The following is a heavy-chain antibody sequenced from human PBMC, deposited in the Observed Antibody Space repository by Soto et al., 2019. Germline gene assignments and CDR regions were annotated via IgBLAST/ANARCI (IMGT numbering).Heavy chain of an antibody. CDR3: ARGWCSGGSCYRPSYYYYYYMDV. CDR1: GFTVSSNY. J-gene: IGHJ6*03. Sequence: EVQLVESGGGLVQPGGSLRLSCAASGFTVSSNYMSWVRQAPGKGLEWVSVIYSGGSTYYADSVKGRFTISRHNSKNTRYLQMNSLRAEDTAVYYCARGWCSGGSCYRPSYYYYYYMDVWGKGTTVTVSS. CDR2: IYSGGST. D-gene: IGHD2-15*01. V-gene: IGHV3-53*04.